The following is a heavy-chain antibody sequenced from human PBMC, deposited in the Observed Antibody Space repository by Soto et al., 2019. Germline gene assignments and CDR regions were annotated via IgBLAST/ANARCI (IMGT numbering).Heavy chain of an antibody. J-gene: IGHJ4*02. V-gene: IGHV4-39*05. D-gene: IGHD2-15*01. CDR1: GISVSTSDYY. CDR2: IYYSGST. Sequence: SETPSLNCTVSGISVSTSDYYLGWVRQPPGKGLDWIGNIYYSGSTFYNPSLRSRVTLSVDTSKNQFSLRLNSVTAADTAVYFCAGFVVPASRNSDFDYWGQGTLVTVSS. CDR3: AGFVVPASRNSDFDY.